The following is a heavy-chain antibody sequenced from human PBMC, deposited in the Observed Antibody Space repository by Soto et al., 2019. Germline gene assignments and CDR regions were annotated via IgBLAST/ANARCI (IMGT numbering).Heavy chain of an antibody. Sequence: EVQLLESGGGLVQPGGSLRLSCAASGFTFSSYAMSWVRQAPGKGLEWVSAISGSGGSTYYADSVKGRFTISRDNSKNTLYLQMNSLRVEDTAVYYCAKDPAILHLGELSFFDYWGQGTLVTVSS. CDR2: ISGSGGST. V-gene: IGHV3-23*01. D-gene: IGHD3-16*02. CDR1: GFTFSSYA. CDR3: AKDPAILHLGELSFFDY. J-gene: IGHJ4*02.